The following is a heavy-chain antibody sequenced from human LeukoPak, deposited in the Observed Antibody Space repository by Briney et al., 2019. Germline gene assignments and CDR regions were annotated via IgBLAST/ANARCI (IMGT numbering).Heavy chain of an antibody. V-gene: IGHV1-69*04. CDR2: IIPILGVA. Sequence: GSSVKVSCKASGGTFSSYAIRWVRQAPGQGLEWMGRIIPILGVANYAQKFQGRVTITADKSMSTAYMELSRLRSEDTAVYYCARLIARYYYDTSGYGEKDYWGEGALVTVSS. D-gene: IGHD3-22*01. CDR1: GGTFSSYA. CDR3: ARLIARYYYDTSGYGEKDY. J-gene: IGHJ4*02.